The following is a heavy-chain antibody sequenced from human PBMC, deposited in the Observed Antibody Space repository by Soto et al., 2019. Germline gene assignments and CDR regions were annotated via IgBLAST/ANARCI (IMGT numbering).Heavy chain of an antibody. CDR3: ASHYDMWNGSLSPVDY. Sequence: GGSLRLSCAASGYTFSDYYMSWIRQAPGKGLEWISYIDTSGTKIYYADSVKGRFTITRDNAKNSLYLEMNSLRDEDTAVYYCASHYDMWNGSLSPVDYWGQGTLVTVSS. V-gene: IGHV3-11*01. CDR2: IDTSGTKI. CDR1: GYTFSDYY. D-gene: IGHD3-9*01. J-gene: IGHJ4*02.